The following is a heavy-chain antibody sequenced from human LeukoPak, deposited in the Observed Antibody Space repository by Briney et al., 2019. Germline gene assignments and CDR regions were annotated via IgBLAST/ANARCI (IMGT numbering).Heavy chain of an antibody. CDR3: AKRDSTGWYSDY. D-gene: IGHD6-19*01. J-gene: IGHJ4*02. V-gene: IGHV3-23*01. CDR2: ISGSGVST. Sequence: GGSLRLSCAASGFTLSSYAMNWVRQAPGKGLEWVSTISGSGVSTYYADSVKGRFTISRDNSKNTLYLQMKSLRAEDTAVYYCAKRDSTGWYSDYWGQGTLVTVSS. CDR1: GFTLSSYA.